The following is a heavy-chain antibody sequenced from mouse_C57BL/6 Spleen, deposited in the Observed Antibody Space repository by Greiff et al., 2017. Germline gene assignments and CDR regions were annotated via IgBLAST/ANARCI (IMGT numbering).Heavy chain of an antibody. J-gene: IGHJ4*01. D-gene: IGHD1-1*01. CDR3: ASESTTVVEGYAMDY. V-gene: IGHV5-4*03. CDR2: ISDGGSYT. CDR1: GFTFSSYA. Sequence: EVKLMESGGGLVKPGGSLKLSCAASGFTFSSYAMSWVRQTPEKRLEWVATISDGGSYTYYPDNVKGRFTISRDNAKNNLYLQMSHLKSEDTAMYYCASESTTVVEGYAMDYWGQGTSVTVSS.